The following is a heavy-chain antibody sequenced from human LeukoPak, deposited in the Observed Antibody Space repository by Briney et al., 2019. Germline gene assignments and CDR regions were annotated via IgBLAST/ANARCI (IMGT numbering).Heavy chain of an antibody. V-gene: IGHV3-9*01. J-gene: IGHJ4*02. CDR3: AKAPSYDYVRFFVS. Sequence: GRSLRLSCAASGFTFEDYAMHWVRQAPGKSLEWVSGISWNSGSIGYADSVKGRFTISRDNAKNSLYLQMNSLRAEDTALYYCAKAPSYDYVRFFVSWGQGALVTVSS. CDR2: ISWNSGSI. CDR1: GFTFEDYA. D-gene: IGHD3-10*02.